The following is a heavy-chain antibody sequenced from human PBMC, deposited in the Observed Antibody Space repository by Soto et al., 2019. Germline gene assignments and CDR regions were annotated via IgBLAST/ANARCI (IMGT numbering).Heavy chain of an antibody. J-gene: IGHJ5*02. V-gene: IGHV1-2*02. CDR3: ARDPHEYWTSYWFDP. CDR1: GFSFTGYY. CDR2: INAHGGGT. D-gene: IGHD3-3*01. Sequence: ASVKVSCKASGFSFTGYYIHWLRQAPGQGLEWMGWINAHGGGTAYAEKFQGRVTMTTDTSTSTAYMELRSLRSDDTAVYYCARDPHEYWTSYWFDPWGQGTLVTVSS.